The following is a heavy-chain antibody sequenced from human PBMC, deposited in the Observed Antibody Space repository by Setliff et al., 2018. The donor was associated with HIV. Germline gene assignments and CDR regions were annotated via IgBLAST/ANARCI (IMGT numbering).Heavy chain of an antibody. V-gene: IGHV4-4*02. CDR2: IYHSGRT. D-gene: IGHD6-19*01. J-gene: IGHJ6*03. CDR1: GGSISSPNW. CDR3: ARHVILLEWLSYFYMDV. Sequence: SETLSLTCAVSGGSISSPNWWSWVRQPPGKGLEWIGEIYHSGRTNYNPSLKSRVTISVDTSKNQFSLKLSSVTAADTAVYYCARHVILLEWLSYFYMDVWGKGATVTVSS.